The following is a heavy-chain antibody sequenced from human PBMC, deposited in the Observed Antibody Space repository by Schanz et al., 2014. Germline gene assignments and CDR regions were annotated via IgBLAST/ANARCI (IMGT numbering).Heavy chain of an antibody. Sequence: VQLVESGGGVVQPGGSLRLSCAASGFTFSSSGMHWVRQAPGKGLEWVSSITASGDYMHYADSVKGRFTISRDNARNSLYLQMNNLRVEDTAVYYCARVRAYDYGAEAHGMDVWGHGTTVTVSS. CDR1: GFTFSSSG. CDR3: ARVRAYDYGAEAHGMDV. D-gene: IGHD4-17*01. CDR2: ITASGDYM. V-gene: IGHV3-21*01. J-gene: IGHJ6*02.